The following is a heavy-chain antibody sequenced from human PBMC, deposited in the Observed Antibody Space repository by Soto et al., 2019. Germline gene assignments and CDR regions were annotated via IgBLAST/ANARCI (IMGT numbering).Heavy chain of an antibody. D-gene: IGHD1-7*01. Sequence: GRTLVNPTHSLPLTCTLSGSSLSTSGMCVTWIRQPPGRALEWLALIDWDSNQYYDSSLRTRLTISKDTSKNQVVLSLTNMDPVDTATYSCARSNSRTTRAFDSWGQGTMVIVSS. CDR1: GSSLSTSGMC. V-gene: IGHV2-70*01. CDR3: ARSNSRTTRAFDS. J-gene: IGHJ3*02. CDR2: IDWDSNQ.